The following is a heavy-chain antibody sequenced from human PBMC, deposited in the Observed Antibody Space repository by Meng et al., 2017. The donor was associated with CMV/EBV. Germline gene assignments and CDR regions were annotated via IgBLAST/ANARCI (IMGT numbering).Heavy chain of an antibody. CDR1: GYTFTGYY. CDR3: ARDTPFVMPLYYYYYYGMDV. Sequence: GESLKISCKASGYTFTGYYMHWVRQAPGQGLEWMGWINPNSGGTNYAQKFQGRVTMTRDTSISTAYMELSRLRSDDTAVYYCARDTPFVMPLYYYYYYGMDVWGQGTTVTVSS. CDR2: INPNSGGT. D-gene: IGHD3-16*01. J-gene: IGHJ6*02. V-gene: IGHV1-2*02.